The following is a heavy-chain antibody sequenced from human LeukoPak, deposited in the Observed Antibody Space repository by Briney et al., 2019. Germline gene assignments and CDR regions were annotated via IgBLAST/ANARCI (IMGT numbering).Heavy chain of an antibody. CDR3: AKGRDGYNSDFDY. J-gene: IGHJ4*02. D-gene: IGHD5-24*01. CDR2: ISGSGGST. CDR1: GFTFSSHA. Sequence: PGGSLRLSCAASGFTFSSHAVSWVRQAPGKGLEWVSAISGSGGSTYYADSVKGRFTISRDNSKNTLYLQMNSLRAEDTAVYYCAKGRDGYNSDFDYWGQGTLVTVSS. V-gene: IGHV3-23*01.